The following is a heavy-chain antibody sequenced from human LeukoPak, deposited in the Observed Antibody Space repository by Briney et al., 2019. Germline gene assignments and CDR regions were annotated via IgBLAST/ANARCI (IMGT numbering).Heavy chain of an antibody. J-gene: IGHJ3*02. CDR2: IHYSGST. V-gene: IGHV4-39*01. CDR1: GGSISSSSYY. Sequence: SETLSLTCTVSGGSISSSSYYWGWSRQPPGKGLEWIGTIHYSGSTYYNTSLKSRVTISVDTSKHQFYLKLRSLTAADTAVYYCAGGGSLAQQLVYWAFDIWGQGTMVTVSS. D-gene: IGHD6-13*01. CDR3: AGGGSLAQQLVYWAFDI.